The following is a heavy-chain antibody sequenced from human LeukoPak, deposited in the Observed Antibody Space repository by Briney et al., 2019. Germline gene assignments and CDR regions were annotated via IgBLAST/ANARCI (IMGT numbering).Heavy chain of an antibody. V-gene: IGHV3-48*01. CDR2: FGISGTI. Sequence: PGGSLRLSCAASGFAVNTYDMHWVRQAPGEGPQWIAYFGISGTIYYADSVRGRFTISRDSAKNSLYLQMNGLRVDDTAIYYCAGYGVYPYWGQGTPVTVPS. CDR1: GFAVNTYD. D-gene: IGHD5/OR15-5a*01. J-gene: IGHJ4*02. CDR3: AGYGVYPY.